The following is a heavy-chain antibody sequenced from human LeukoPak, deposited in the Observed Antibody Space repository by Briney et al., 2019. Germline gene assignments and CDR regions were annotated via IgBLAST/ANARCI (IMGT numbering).Heavy chain of an antibody. Sequence: SGTLSLTCAVSGXSISSSNGWSWVRQPPGKGLGWIGEIYHSGSTNYNPSLKSRVTISVDKSKNQFSLKLSSVTAADTAVYYCARDPGITTAWTAFDIWGQGTMVTVSS. CDR1: GXSISSSNG. D-gene: IGHD1-1*01. J-gene: IGHJ3*02. CDR2: IYHSGST. CDR3: ARDPGITTAWTAFDI. V-gene: IGHV4-4*02.